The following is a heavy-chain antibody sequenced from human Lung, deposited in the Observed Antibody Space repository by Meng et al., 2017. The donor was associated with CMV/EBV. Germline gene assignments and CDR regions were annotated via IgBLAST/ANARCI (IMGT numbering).Heavy chain of an antibody. CDR3: AKGRAVGATTPFDY. J-gene: IGHJ4*02. V-gene: IGHV3-23*01. D-gene: IGHD1-26*01. CDR1: GFTFSDYP. CDR2: LSSGGSST. Sequence: GESLKISCAASGFTFSDYPMSWVRQAPGKGLEWVSSLSSGGSSTYYTDSVKGRFTISRDNSKNTVHLQMNSLRVEDTAVYYCAKGRAVGATTPFDYWGQGKXVTGSS.